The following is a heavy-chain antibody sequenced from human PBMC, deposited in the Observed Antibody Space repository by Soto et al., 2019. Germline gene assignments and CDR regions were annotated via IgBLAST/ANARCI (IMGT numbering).Heavy chain of an antibody. CDR1: GFTFSSYA. Sequence: GGSLRLSCAASGFTFSSYAMHWVRQAPGKGLEWVAVISYDGSNKYYADSVKGRFTISRDNSKNTLYLQMNSLRAEDTAVYYCATALVPAAPCYYFDYWGQGTLVTVSS. CDR2: ISYDGSNK. CDR3: ATALVPAAPCYYFDY. D-gene: IGHD2-2*01. J-gene: IGHJ4*02. V-gene: IGHV3-30*04.